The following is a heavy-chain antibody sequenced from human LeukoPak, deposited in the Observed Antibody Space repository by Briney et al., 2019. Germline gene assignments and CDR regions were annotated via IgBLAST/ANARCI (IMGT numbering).Heavy chain of an antibody. CDR1: GFTFSSYW. CDR2: IKQDGGEK. CDR3: AREWNYYGSGIMDV. D-gene: IGHD3-10*01. Sequence: GGSLRLSRAASGFTFSSYWMSWVRQAPGKGLEWVANIKQDGGEKYYVGSVRGRFTVSRDNAKNSLYLQMNSLRAEDTAVYYCAREWNYYGSGIMDVWGKGTTVTVSS. J-gene: IGHJ6*04. V-gene: IGHV3-7*01.